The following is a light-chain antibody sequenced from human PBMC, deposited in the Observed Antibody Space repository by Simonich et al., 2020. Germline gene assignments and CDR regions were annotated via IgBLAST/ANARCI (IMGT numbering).Light chain of an antibody. Sequence: QSALTQPASWSGSPGQSITISCTGTSRDVGGYNLVSWYQQHPGKAPKLMIYEGSKRPSGVSNRFSGSKSGNTASLTISGLQAEDEADYYCCSYAGSSTWVFGGGTKLTVL. CDR2: EGS. V-gene: IGLV2-23*01. J-gene: IGLJ3*02. CDR1: SRDVGGYNL. CDR3: CSYAGSSTWV.